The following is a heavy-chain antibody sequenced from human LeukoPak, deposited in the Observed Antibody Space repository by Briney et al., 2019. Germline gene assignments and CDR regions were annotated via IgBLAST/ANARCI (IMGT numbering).Heavy chain of an antibody. D-gene: IGHD1-14*01. J-gene: IGHJ6*02. Sequence: SENLSLTCAVYGGSFSGYYWSWLRQPPGKGLEWIGEINHSGSTNYNPSLKSRVTISVDTSRNQFSLKLSSVTAADTAVYYCARGRISGTTVDYYYYGMDVWGQGTTVTVSS. CDR2: INHSGST. V-gene: IGHV4-34*01. CDR1: GGSFSGYY. CDR3: ARGRISGTTVDYYYYGMDV.